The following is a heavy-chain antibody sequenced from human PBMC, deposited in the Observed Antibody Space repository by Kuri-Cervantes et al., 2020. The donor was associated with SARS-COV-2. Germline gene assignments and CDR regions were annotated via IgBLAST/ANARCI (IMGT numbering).Heavy chain of an antibody. CDR3: ARGGVEATLLSVRGVGRSYMDV. D-gene: IGHD5-12*01. CDR1: GDTFTGDY. V-gene: IGHV1-2*02. J-gene: IGHJ6*03. Sequence: ASVKVSCKAAGDTFTGDYMHWGRHAPGQGREWMGWINPNSGGTNYAQKFQGRVTMTRDTSISTAYMELSRLRSDDTAVYYCARGGVEATLLSVRGVGRSYMDVWGKGTTVTVSS. CDR2: INPNSGGT.